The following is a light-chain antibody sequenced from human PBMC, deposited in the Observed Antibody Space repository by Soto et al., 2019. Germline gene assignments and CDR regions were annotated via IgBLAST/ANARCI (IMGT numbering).Light chain of an antibody. V-gene: IGKV3-20*01. CDR1: KSVRSSL. CDR3: QQYGTSPLT. J-gene: IGKJ4*01. CDR2: DAS. Sequence: EIVLTQSPGTLSLSPGERATLSCSASKSVRSSLLAWYQQKPGQAPRLLIYDASRRAIGIPDRFSGSGSGTDFTVTISRLEPEDFAVYYCQQYGTSPLTFGGGTKVEIK.